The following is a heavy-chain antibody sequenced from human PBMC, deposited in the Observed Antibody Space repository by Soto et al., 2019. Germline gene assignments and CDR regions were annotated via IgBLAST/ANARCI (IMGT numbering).Heavy chain of an antibody. J-gene: IGHJ6*02. D-gene: IGHD5-12*01. CDR1: GGSISSGGYS. Sequence: SETLSLTCAVSGGSISSGGYSWSWIRQPPGKGLEWIGYIYHSGSTYYNPSLKSRVTISVDRSKNQFSLKLSSVTAADTAVYYCARVQMATTQNYYYYYYGMDVWGQGTTVTVSS. CDR2: IYHSGST. V-gene: IGHV4-30-2*01. CDR3: ARVQMATTQNYYYYYYGMDV.